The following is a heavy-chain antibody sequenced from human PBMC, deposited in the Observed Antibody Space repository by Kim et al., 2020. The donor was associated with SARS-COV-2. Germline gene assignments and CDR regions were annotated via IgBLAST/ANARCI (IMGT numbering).Heavy chain of an antibody. Sequence: YADSVEGIFTISRDNSKHTLYLQMNSLRAEDTAVYYCARAISSGWYYFDYWGQGTLVTVSS. V-gene: IGHV3-30*14. CDR3: ARAISSGWYYFDY. J-gene: IGHJ4*02. D-gene: IGHD6-19*01.